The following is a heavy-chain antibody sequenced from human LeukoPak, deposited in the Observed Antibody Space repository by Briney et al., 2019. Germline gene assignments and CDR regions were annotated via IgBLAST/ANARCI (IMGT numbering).Heavy chain of an antibody. CDR3: ARRAGAYTHPYDY. CDR2: ISGSGSSI. V-gene: IGHV3-11*01. D-gene: IGHD3-16*01. Sequence: LSLTCTVSGDSMSNNYWSWIRQAPGKGLEWVSYISGSGSSIYYADSVKGRFTISRDNAKNSLSLQMNSLRAEDTAVYYCARRAGAYTHPYDYWGQGTLVTVSS. CDR1: GDSMSNNY. J-gene: IGHJ4*02.